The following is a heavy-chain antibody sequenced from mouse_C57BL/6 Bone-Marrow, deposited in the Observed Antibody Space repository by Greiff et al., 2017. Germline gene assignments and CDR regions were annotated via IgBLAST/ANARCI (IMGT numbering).Heavy chain of an antibody. CDR3: TQGAMDY. J-gene: IGHJ4*01. Sequence: VKLQESGAELVRPGASVTLSCKASGYTFTDYEMHWVKQTPVHGLEWLGAIDPGTGGTAYNQKFKGKAILTADKSASTAYMVLRSLTTEDSAVYYCTQGAMDYWGQGTSVTVSS. CDR1: GYTFTDYE. V-gene: IGHV1-15*01. CDR2: IDPGTGGT.